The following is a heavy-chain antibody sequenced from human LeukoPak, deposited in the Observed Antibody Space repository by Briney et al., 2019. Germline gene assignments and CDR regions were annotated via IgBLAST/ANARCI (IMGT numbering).Heavy chain of an antibody. CDR2: ISGSGGST. CDR3: AKDRGYHYDSSGYYRMDAFDI. D-gene: IGHD3-22*01. Sequence: PGGSLRLSCAASGFTFSSYAMSWVRQAPGKGLEWVSAISGSGGSTYYADSVKGRFTISRDNSKNTLYLQMNSLRAEDTAVYYCAKDRGYHYDSSGYYRMDAFDIWGQGTMVTVSS. J-gene: IGHJ3*02. CDR1: GFTFSSYA. V-gene: IGHV3-23*01.